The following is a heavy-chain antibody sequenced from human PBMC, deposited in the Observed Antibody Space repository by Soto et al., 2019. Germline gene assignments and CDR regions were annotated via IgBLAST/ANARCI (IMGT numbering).Heavy chain of an antibody. CDR2: LSHTGNT. J-gene: IGHJ5*01. Sequence: QVQLQESGPGLVKPSQTLSLICTVSGGSINSGGSFWTWIRQHPGRAPEWIGYLSHTGNTYYNPSLQSRVLMSVDRSKNLLSLRLSSVTAADTAVYYCARGLYEPNWFDSWGQGTLVTVSS. V-gene: IGHV4-31*03. CDR1: GGSINSGGSF. CDR3: ARGLYEPNWFDS. D-gene: IGHD3-22*01.